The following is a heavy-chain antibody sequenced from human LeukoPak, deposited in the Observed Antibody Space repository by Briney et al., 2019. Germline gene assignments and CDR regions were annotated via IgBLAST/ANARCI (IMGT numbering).Heavy chain of an antibody. CDR3: ASLGDYYGSGSHAPFDY. CDR2: INQNSGAT. V-gene: IGHV1-2*02. D-gene: IGHD3-10*01. J-gene: IGHJ4*02. Sequence: GSVKVSCKASGYTFTGFFMHWVRQAPGQGLEWMGWINQNSGATNFAQKFQGRVTMHRDTSISTAYMELTRLRSDDTAVYYCASLGDYYGSGSHAPFDYWGQGTLVTVSS. CDR1: GYTFTGFF.